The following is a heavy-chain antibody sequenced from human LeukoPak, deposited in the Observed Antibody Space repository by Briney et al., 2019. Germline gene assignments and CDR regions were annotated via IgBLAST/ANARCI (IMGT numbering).Heavy chain of an antibody. CDR1: GFSFDTYA. D-gene: IGHD2-21*02. Sequence: GGSLRLSCVASGFSFDTYAMSWVRQAPGKGLEWVSGISDTGRKRYYTDSVKGRFTISRDNSKNTLHLQMNSLRAEDTALYLCAKDHDNGDYYYYFDSWGQGTLVTVSS. CDR2: ISDTGRKR. CDR3: AKDHDNGDYYYYFDS. J-gene: IGHJ4*02. V-gene: IGHV3-23*01.